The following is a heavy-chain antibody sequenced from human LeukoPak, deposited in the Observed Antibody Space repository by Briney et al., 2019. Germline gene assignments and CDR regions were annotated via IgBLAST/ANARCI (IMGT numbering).Heavy chain of an antibody. D-gene: IGHD6-13*01. J-gene: IGHJ4*02. CDR3: ARSMYSTNADS. V-gene: IGHV4-39*01. CDR2: MYYSGST. Sequence: SETLSLTCTVSGGSISSSSYFWGWIRQPPRKGLEWIGSMYYSGSTYYNPSLESRVTISVDTSKNQLSLKLSSVTAADTAVYYCARSMYSTNADSWGQGTLVTVSS. CDR1: GGSISSSSYF.